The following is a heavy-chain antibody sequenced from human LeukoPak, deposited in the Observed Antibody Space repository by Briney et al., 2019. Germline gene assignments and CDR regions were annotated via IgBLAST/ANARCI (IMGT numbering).Heavy chain of an antibody. Sequence: ASVKVSCKASGYTFTSYGISWVRQAPGQGLEWMGWISTYNGNTNYAQKLQGRVTMTTDTSTSTAYMELRSLRSDDTAVYYCARDHKVNGWFGYFQHWGQGTLVTVSS. V-gene: IGHV1-18*01. D-gene: IGHD3-16*01. J-gene: IGHJ1*01. CDR1: GYTFTSYG. CDR2: ISTYNGNT. CDR3: ARDHKVNGWFGYFQH.